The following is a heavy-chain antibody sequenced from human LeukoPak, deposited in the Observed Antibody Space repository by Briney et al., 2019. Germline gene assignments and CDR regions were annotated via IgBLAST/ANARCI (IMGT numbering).Heavy chain of an antibody. Sequence: GGSLRLSCAASGFTFSSYVMSWVRQAPGKGLEWVSAITGSGDRTYYADSVKGRFTISRDNSKNTVYLQMNSLRAEDTAVYYCAKRGPAGAGKSPDYFDYWGQGTLVTVSS. CDR1: GFTFSSYV. D-gene: IGHD6-19*01. J-gene: IGHJ4*02. CDR2: ITGSGDRT. CDR3: AKRGPAGAGKSPDYFDY. V-gene: IGHV3-23*01.